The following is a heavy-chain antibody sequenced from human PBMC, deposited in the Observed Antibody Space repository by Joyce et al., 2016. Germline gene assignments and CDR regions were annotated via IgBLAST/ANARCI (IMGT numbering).Heavy chain of an antibody. CDR1: GFNFSSYA. Sequence: EVQLLESGGGLVQPGGSLRLSCAASGFNFSSYAMSWVRQAPGKGLEWVSSISGSGGSTYYAGSVKGRFTISRDNSKNTLYLQMNSLRAEDTAVYYCAKEFEAVADRRGYYFDYWGQGTLVTVSS. CDR3: AKEFEAVADRRGYYFDY. CDR2: ISGSGGST. V-gene: IGHV3-23*01. J-gene: IGHJ4*02. D-gene: IGHD6-19*01.